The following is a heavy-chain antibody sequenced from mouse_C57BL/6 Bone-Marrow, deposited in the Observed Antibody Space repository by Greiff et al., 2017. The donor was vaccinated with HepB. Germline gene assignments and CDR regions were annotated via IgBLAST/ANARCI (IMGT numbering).Heavy chain of an antibody. CDR3: ARSRITTVVAYYFDY. V-gene: IGHV1-72*01. CDR1: GYTFTSYW. Sequence: QVHVKQPGAELVKPGASVKLSCKASGYTFTSYWMHWVKQRPGRGLEWIGRIDPNSGGTKYNEKFKSKATLTVDKPSSTAYMQLSSLTSEDSAVYYCARSRITTVVAYYFDYWGQGTTLTVSS. D-gene: IGHD1-1*01. J-gene: IGHJ2*01. CDR2: IDPNSGGT.